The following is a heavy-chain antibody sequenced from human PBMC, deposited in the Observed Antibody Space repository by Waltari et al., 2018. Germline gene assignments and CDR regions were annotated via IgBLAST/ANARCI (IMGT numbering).Heavy chain of an antibody. CDR2: ISAYNGDT. D-gene: IGHD1-20*01. V-gene: IGHV1-18*01. CDR3: AREYNYFDF. Sequence: QVQLVQSGAEVKQPGASVKVSCKASGYTFNAYALSWVRQAPGQGLEWMGWISAYNGDTNYAQKFQGRVTTTTDTSTNTAYMELKNLRSDDTAVYYCAREYNYFDFWGQGSLVTVSS. J-gene: IGHJ4*02. CDR1: GYTFNAYA.